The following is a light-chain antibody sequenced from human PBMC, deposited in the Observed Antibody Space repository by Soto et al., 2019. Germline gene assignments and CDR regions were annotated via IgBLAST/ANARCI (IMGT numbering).Light chain of an antibody. CDR3: QQYNNWLLG. CDR2: GAS. J-gene: IGKJ4*01. CDR1: QSVSSN. Sequence: EIVMTQSPATLSVSPGERATLSCRASQSVSSNLAWYQQKPGQAPSLLIYGASTRATGIPARFSGSGSGTEFTLTISSLQSEDFAVYYCQQYNNWLLGFGGGTKVEIK. V-gene: IGKV3D-15*01.